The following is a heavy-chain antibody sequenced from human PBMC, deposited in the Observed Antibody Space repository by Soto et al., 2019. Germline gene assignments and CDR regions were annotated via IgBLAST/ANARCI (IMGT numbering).Heavy chain of an antibody. CDR1: GGSFSGYY. J-gene: IGHJ6*02. V-gene: IGHV4-34*01. D-gene: IGHD2-8*01. CDR2: INHSGST. CDR3: ARVGVLGVQYYYGMDV. Sequence: SETLSLTCAVYGGSFSGYYWSWIRQPPGKGLEWIGEINHSGSTNYNPSLKSRVTIPVDTSKNQFSLKLSSVTAADTAVYYCARVGVLGVQYYYGMDVWGQGTTVTVSS.